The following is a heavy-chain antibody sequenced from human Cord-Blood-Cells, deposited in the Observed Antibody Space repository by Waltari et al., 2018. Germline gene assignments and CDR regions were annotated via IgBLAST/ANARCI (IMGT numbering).Heavy chain of an antibody. CDR1: GGSFSGDY. V-gene: IGHV4-34*01. CDR2: INHSGHT. Sequence: QVQLQQWGAGLLKPSETLSLTRAVYGGSFSGDYWSWIRQPPGKGLEWIGEINHSGHTNYNPSLKRRVTKSVDTSKNQFSLKLSAVTAADTAVYYCARGGYEQQLVPAEYFQHWGQGTLVTVSS. CDR3: ARGGYEQQLVPAEYFQH. J-gene: IGHJ1*01. D-gene: IGHD6-13*01.